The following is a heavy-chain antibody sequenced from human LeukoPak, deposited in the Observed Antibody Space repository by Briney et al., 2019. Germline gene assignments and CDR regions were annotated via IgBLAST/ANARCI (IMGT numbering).Heavy chain of an antibody. D-gene: IGHD1-26*01. J-gene: IGHJ4*02. CDR1: GYTFTSYY. Sequence: ASVTVSCKASGYTFTSYYMHWVRQAPGQGLEWMGIINPSGGSTSYAPKFQGRVTMTRDMSTSTVYMELSSLRSEDTAVYYCARDLGGATTDYWGQGTLVTVSS. CDR3: ARDLGGATTDY. CDR2: INPSGGST. V-gene: IGHV1-46*01.